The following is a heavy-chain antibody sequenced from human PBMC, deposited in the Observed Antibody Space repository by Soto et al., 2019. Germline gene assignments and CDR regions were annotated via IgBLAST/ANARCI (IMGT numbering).Heavy chain of an antibody. CDR2: INPSGGST. J-gene: IGHJ6*02. CDR3: ASASGVVPADHYYYSMDV. V-gene: IGHV1-46*01. CDR1: GYTFTSYY. D-gene: IGHD2-2*01. Sequence: ASVKVSCKASGYTFTSYYMHWVRQAPGQGLEWMGIINPSGGSTSYAQKFQGRVAMTRDTSTSGVYMELSSLRSEDTAGYYCASASGVVPADHYYYSMDVWGQGTTVTV.